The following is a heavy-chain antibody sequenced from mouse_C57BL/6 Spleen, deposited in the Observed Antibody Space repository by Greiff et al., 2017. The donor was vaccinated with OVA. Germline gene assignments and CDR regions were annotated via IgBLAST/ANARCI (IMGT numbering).Heavy chain of an antibody. V-gene: IGHV5-4*01. Sequence: EVKVVESGGGLVKPGGSLKLSCAASGFTFSSYAMSWVRQTPEKRLEWVATISDGGSYTYYPDNVKGRFTISRDNAKNNLYLQMSHLKSEDTAMYYCAREGFTTVVGFDYWGQGTTLTVSS. D-gene: IGHD1-1*01. CDR3: AREGFTTVVGFDY. J-gene: IGHJ2*01. CDR2: ISDGGSYT. CDR1: GFTFSSYA.